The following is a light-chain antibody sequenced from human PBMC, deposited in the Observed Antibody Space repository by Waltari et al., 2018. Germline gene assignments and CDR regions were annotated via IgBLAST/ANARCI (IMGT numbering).Light chain of an antibody. J-gene: IGKJ2*01. Sequence: EIVLTQSPATLSLSPGERATLSCRASQSVSGYLAWYQQRPGQAPRLLIYDANHRATGIPARFRGSGSGTDFTLTISSLEPEDFVVYYCQHRISWPYTFGQGTKLQI. CDR2: DAN. V-gene: IGKV3-11*01. CDR1: QSVSGY. CDR3: QHRISWPYT.